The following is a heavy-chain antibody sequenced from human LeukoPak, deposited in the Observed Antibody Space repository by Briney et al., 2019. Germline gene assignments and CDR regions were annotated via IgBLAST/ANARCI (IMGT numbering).Heavy chain of an antibody. CDR1: GGSFSGDY. Sequence: SETLSLTCAVYGGSFSGDYWSWVRQPPGKGLDWIAEINRSGSTNYNPSLKSRVTISMDTSKNQFSLRLSSVTAADTALYYCARGVGSTEDYWGQGTLVTVSS. CDR2: INRSGST. J-gene: IGHJ4*02. D-gene: IGHD3-10*01. V-gene: IGHV4-34*01. CDR3: ARGVGSTEDY.